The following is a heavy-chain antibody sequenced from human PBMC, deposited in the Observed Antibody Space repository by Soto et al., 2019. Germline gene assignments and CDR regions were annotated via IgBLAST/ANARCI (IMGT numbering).Heavy chain of an antibody. CDR3: ARGQRFSNWFDP. CDR2: IYSSGST. D-gene: IGHD3-3*01. J-gene: IGHJ5*02. Sequence: ETLSLTCTVTGCAISGYYWTWIRQSDGEGLEWIGRIYSSGSTNYNPSPITRVTISLDTSMNHFSLRLSSVTAADTAVYYCARGQRFSNWFDPWGKGTLVTAPQ. V-gene: IGHV4-4*07. CDR1: GCAISGYY.